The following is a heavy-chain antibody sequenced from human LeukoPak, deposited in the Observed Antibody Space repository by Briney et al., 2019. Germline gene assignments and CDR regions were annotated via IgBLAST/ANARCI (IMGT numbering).Heavy chain of an antibody. J-gene: IGHJ6*03. V-gene: IGHV1-24*01. CDR3: ATAYCSGGSCYYYMDV. Sequence: ASVKVSCKVSGYTLTELSMHWVRQAPGKGLEWMGGFDPEDGETIYAQKFQGRVTMTKDTSTDTAYMELSSLRSEDTAVYYCATAYCSGGSCYYYMDVWGKGTTVTVSS. D-gene: IGHD2-15*01. CDR2: FDPEDGET. CDR1: GYTLTELS.